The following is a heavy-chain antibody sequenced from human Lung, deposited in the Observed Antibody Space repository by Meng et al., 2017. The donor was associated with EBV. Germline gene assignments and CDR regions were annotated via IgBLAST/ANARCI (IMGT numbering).Heavy chain of an antibody. V-gene: IGHV4-31*03. CDR1: GGSISSGGYS. D-gene: IGHD5-18*01. J-gene: IGHJ4*02. CDR2: IYYSGST. Sequence: QVQLQEPGPGLVQSAQTLYLTYTVPGGSISSGGYSWSLIRQHPGKGREWIGYIYYSGSTYYNPSLKSRVTISVDTSRNQFSLKLRSVTAADTAVYYCARGIQLWYQIDYWGQGTLVTVSS. CDR3: ARGIQLWYQIDY.